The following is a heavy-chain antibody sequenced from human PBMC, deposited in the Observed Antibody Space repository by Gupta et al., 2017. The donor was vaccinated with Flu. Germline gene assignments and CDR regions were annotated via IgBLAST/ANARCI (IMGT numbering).Heavy chain of an antibody. CDR2: ISGRGGSK. J-gene: IGHJ4*02. CDR3: AKDLGKPGTDY. Sequence: TFGSYAMSWVRQAPGKGLEWVSAISGRGGSKYYADSVKGRFTISRDNSKNPLYLQMNSLRAEDTAVYYCAKDLGKPGTDYWGQGTLVTVSS. D-gene: IGHD6-13*01. CDR1: TFGSYA. V-gene: IGHV3-23*01.